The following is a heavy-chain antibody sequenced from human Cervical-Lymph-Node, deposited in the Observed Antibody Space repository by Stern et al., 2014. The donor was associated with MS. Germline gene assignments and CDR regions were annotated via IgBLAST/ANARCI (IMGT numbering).Heavy chain of an antibody. V-gene: IGHV1-18*01. Sequence: QVQLVQSGGEVKKPGASAKVSCKASGYTFTRYGIAWVRQAPGQSLEWMGWISTYNANTGFAQRFQERLSMTTDTSTSTVYMELRSLRSDDTAVYYCARDPGGYFHGMDVWGQGTTVTVSS. J-gene: IGHJ6*02. CDR1: GYTFTRYG. D-gene: IGHD2/OR15-2a*01. CDR3: ARDPGGYFHGMDV. CDR2: ISTYNANT.